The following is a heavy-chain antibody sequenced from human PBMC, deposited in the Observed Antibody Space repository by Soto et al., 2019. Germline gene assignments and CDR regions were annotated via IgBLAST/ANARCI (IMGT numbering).Heavy chain of an antibody. CDR1: GYTFTSYY. J-gene: IGHJ4*02. Sequence: GASVKVSCKASGYTFTSYYMHWVRQAPGQGLEWMGWISAYNGNTNYAQKLQGRVTMTTDTSTSTAYMELRSLRSDDTAGYYCARVVQYYYDRGDHRAVFDYWGQGTLVPVSS. CDR2: ISAYNGNT. CDR3: ARVVQYYYDRGDHRAVFDY. V-gene: IGHV1-18*04. D-gene: IGHD3-22*01.